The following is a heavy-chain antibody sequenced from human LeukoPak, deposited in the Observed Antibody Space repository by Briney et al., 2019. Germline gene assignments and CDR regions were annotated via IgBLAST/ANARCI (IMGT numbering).Heavy chain of an antibody. D-gene: IGHD2-15*01. Sequence: SETLSLTCAVSGGSISSHYWIWIRQSPGRGLEWIGFIYDTGCTNYNPSLRSRVTISLDTSKNQFSLKLSSVTAADTAVSYCAKDILAGQYGIDVWGQGNTLTVPS. CDR3: AKDILAGQYGIDV. V-gene: IGHV4-59*11. CDR2: IYDTGCT. CDR1: GGSISSHY. J-gene: IGHJ6*02.